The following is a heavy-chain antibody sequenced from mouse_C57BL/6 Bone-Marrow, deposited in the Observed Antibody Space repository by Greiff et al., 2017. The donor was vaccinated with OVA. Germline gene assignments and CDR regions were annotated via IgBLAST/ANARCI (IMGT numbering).Heavy chain of an antibody. J-gene: IGHJ1*03. Sequence: LQESGAELVKPGASVKISCKASGYAFSSYWMNWVKQRPGKGLEWIGQIYPGDGDTNYNGKFKGKATLTADKSSSTAYMQLSSLTSEDSAVYFCARGDYGSPYWYFDVWGTGTTVTVSS. CDR2: IYPGDGDT. V-gene: IGHV1-80*01. D-gene: IGHD1-1*01. CDR3: ARGDYGSPYWYFDV. CDR1: GYAFSSYW.